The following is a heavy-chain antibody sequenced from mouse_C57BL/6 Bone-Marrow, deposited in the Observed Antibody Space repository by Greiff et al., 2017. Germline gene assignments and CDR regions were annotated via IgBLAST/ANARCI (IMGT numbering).Heavy chain of an antibody. CDR1: GYTFTNYW. V-gene: IGHV1-63*01. CDR3: ARQYFDWYCDV. J-gene: IGHJ1*03. Sequence: VQLQQSGAELVRPGTSVTMSCKASGYTFTNYWIGWAKQRPGHGLEWFGDIYPGGGYNNYNEKFKGKATLTADKSSSPAYMQFSSLTSEDSAIYYCARQYFDWYCDVWGTGTTVTVSS. CDR2: IYPGGGYN. D-gene: IGHD2-10*02.